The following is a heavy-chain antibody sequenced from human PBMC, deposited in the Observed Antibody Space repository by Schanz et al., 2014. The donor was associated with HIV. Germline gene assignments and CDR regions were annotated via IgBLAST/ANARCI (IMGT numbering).Heavy chain of an antibody. CDR2: LNLKSGNT. CDR3: ARDRRGGFDP. V-gene: IGHV1-8*01. D-gene: IGHD3-10*01. Sequence: QVRLVQSGAEAKRPGASVTVSCKASEFSDIDINWVRQAAGQGPEWMGWLNLKSGNTGYAQKFQGRLTVTMDTSGRTVYMELRGLTSEDTAVYYCARDRRGGFDPWGQGTLVTVSS. J-gene: IGHJ5*02. CDR1: EFSDID.